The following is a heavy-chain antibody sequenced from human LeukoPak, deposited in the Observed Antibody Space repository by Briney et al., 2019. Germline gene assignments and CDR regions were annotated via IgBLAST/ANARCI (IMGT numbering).Heavy chain of an antibody. V-gene: IGHV3-9*01. D-gene: IGHD3-16*01. CDR2: ISWNSGSI. J-gene: IGHJ6*02. Sequence: GGSLRLSCAASGFTFDDYAMHWVRQAPGKGLEWVSGISWNSGSIGYADSVKGRFTISRDNAKNSLYLQMNSLRAEDTALYYCAKGSYVSYYYYGMDVWGQGTTVTVSS. CDR3: AKGSYVSYYYYGMDV. CDR1: GFTFDDYA.